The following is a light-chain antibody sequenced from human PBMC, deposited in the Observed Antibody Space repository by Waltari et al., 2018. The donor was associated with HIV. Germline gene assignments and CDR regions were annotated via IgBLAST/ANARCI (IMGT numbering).Light chain of an antibody. CDR2: RNN. Sequence: QSVLTQPPSASGTPGQRVTISCSGSSSNIGSNTVNWYQQLPGTAPKLLIYRNNQRPAGVPARFSGSKSCTSASLAISGLQSEDEADYYCAAWDDSLNGYVFGTGTKVTVL. CDR3: AAWDDSLNGYV. V-gene: IGLV1-44*01. J-gene: IGLJ1*01. CDR1: SSNIGSNT.